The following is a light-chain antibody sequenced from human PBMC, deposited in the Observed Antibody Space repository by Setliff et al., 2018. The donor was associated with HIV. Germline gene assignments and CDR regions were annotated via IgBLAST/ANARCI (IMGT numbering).Light chain of an antibody. V-gene: IGLV2-23*01. CDR2: EGS. CDR1: SSDIGSYSY. Sequence: QSALTQPRSVSGSPGQSVTISCTGTSSDIGSYSYVSWYQQSPDRAPKLIIYEGSKRPSGVSNRFSGSKSGNTASLTISGLQAEDEADYYCCSYAGSSTTYVFGTGTKVTVL. J-gene: IGLJ1*01. CDR3: CSYAGSSTTYV.